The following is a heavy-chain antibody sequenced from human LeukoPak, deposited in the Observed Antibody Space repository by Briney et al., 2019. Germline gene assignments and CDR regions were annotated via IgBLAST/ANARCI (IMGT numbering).Heavy chain of an antibody. CDR1: GYSISSGYY. Sequence: SETLSLTCTVSGYSISSGYYWGWIRQPPGKGLEWIGSIYHSGSTYSNPSLKSRVTISVDTSKNQFSLKLSSVTAADTAVYYCARDRSVYGGNPDYWGQGTLVTVSS. D-gene: IGHD4-23*01. CDR2: IYHSGST. V-gene: IGHV4-38-2*02. CDR3: ARDRSVYGGNPDY. J-gene: IGHJ4*02.